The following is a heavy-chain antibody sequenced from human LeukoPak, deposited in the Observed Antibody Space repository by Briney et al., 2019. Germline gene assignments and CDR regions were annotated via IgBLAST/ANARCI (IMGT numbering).Heavy chain of an antibody. D-gene: IGHD2-2*01. CDR3: ARDPGYCSSTSCYEGDY. J-gene: IGHJ4*02. Sequence: GASVKVSCKASGGTFSSYAISWVRQAPGQGLEWMGGIIPIFGTANYAQKFQGRVTITADESTSAAYMELSSLRSEDTAVYYCARDPGYCSSTSCYEGDYWGQGTLVTVSS. V-gene: IGHV1-69*13. CDR1: GGTFSSYA. CDR2: IIPIFGTA.